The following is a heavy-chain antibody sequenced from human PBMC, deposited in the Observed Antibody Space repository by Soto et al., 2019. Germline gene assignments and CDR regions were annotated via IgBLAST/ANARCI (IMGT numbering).Heavy chain of an antibody. CDR2: IYYSGST. V-gene: IGHV4-59*01. J-gene: IGHJ4*02. Sequence: QVQLQESGPGLVKPSETLSLTCTVSGGSISSYYWSWIRQPPGKGLEWIGYIYYSGSTNYNPSLKSRVTISVDPSKNQFSLKLSSVTAADTAVYYCARQNYYDSSGYYQIDYWGQGTLVTVSS. D-gene: IGHD3-22*01. CDR1: GGSISSYY. CDR3: ARQNYYDSSGYYQIDY.